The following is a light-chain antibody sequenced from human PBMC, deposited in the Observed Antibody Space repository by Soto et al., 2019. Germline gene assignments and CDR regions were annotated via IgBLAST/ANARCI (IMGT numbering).Light chain of an antibody. CDR3: LQEYNYPLT. CDR2: TAS. CDR1: QGIRYD. J-gene: IGKJ4*01. Sequence: AIQMTQSPSSLSASVGDRVTITCRASQGIRYDLGWYQVKPGKAPKLLIYTASNLQSGVPSRFSGSGSGTDLTLTMICLQPEDFATYYCLQEYNYPLTFGGGTKVEIK. V-gene: IGKV1-6*01.